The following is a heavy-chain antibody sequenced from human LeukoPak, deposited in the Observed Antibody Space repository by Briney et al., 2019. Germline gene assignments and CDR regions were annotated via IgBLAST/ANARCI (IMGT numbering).Heavy chain of an antibody. Sequence: SETLSLTCTVSGGSLSSFYWSWIRQPPGKGLEWIGYIYYSRSTNYNPSLKSRVTISVDTSKNQFSLRLSSVTAADTAVYYCARRVHGGTLDYWGQGTLVTVSS. V-gene: IGHV4-59*08. D-gene: IGHD4-23*01. CDR1: GGSLSSFY. CDR2: IYYSRST. J-gene: IGHJ4*02. CDR3: ARRVHGGTLDY.